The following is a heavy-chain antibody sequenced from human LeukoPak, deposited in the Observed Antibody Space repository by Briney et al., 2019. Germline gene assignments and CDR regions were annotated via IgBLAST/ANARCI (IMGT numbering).Heavy chain of an antibody. V-gene: IGHV1-69*05. CDR1: GGTFSSYA. D-gene: IGHD2-15*01. CDR3: ARDPRYCSGGSCYYYYYYMDV. CDR2: IIPIFGTA. Sequence: EASVKVSCKASGGTFSSYAISWVRQAPGQGLEWMGRIIPIFGTANYAQKFQGRVTITTDESTGTAYMELSSLRSEDTAVYYCARDPRYCSGGSCYYYYYYMDVWGKGTTVTVSS. J-gene: IGHJ6*03.